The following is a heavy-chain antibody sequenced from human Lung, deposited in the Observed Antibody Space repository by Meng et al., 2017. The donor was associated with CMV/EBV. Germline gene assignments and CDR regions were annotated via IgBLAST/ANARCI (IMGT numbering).Heavy chain of an antibody. CDR2: IYWDDDK. V-gene: IGHV2-5*02. D-gene: IGHD3-10*01. CDR3: AHRPHYYASGGPGWFDP. CDR1: GFSLGTSGVG. J-gene: IGHJ5*02. Sequence: SGPXLVXPTQTLTLTCAFSGFSLGTSGVGVGWIRQPPGKALEWLALIYWDDDKRYSPSLRSRLTITKDTSKNQVVLTMTNMDPVDTATYYCAHRPHYYASGGPGWFDPWXQGTXVTVSS.